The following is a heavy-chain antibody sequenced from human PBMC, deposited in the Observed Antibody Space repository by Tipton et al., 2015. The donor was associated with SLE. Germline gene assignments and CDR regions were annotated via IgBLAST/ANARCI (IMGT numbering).Heavy chain of an antibody. J-gene: IGHJ4*02. Sequence: SLRLSCTASGFTFGDYAMSWVRQAPGKGLEWVSAISGSGGSTYYADSVKGRFTISRDNSKNTLYLQMNSLRAEDTAVYYCAKPGGSSWYHYYFDYWGQGTLVTVSS. CDR3: AKPGGSSWYHYYFDY. CDR1: GFTFGDYA. CDR2: ISGSGGST. V-gene: IGHV3-23*01. D-gene: IGHD6-13*01.